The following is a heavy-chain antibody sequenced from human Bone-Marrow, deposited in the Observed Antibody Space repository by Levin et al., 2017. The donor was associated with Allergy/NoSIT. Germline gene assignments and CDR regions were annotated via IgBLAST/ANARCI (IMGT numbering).Heavy chain of an antibody. CDR3: ARSPPITMVRGVIYLDYYYGMDV. V-gene: IGHV4-31*03. CDR1: GGPISSGGYY. CDR2: IYYSGST. D-gene: IGHD3-10*01. J-gene: IGHJ6*02. Sequence: SETLSLTCTVSGGPISSGGYYWSWIRQHPGTGLEWIGYIYYSGSTYYNPSLKSRVTISVDTSKNQFSLKLSSVTAADTAVYYCARSPPITMVRGVIYLDYYYGMDVWGQGTTVTVSS.